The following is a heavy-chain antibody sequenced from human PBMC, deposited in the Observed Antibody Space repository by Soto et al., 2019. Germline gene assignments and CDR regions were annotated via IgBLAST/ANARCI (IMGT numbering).Heavy chain of an antibody. CDR1: GFSLSTSGVA. CDR3: AHRLPATAFDI. J-gene: IGHJ3*02. CDR2: IYWDDDK. V-gene: IGHV2-5*02. Sequence: QITLKESGPTLVKPTQTLTLTCTFSGFSLSTSGVAVGWIRQPPGKALEWLALIYWDDDKRYSPSLKGRLTITRDTYKNQVVLIMTNMDPEDTATYYCAHRLPATAFDIWGQGTMVTVSS.